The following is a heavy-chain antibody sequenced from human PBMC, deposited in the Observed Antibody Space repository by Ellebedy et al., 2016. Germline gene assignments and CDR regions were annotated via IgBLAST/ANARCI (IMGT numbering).Heavy chain of an antibody. CDR3: ARDHQGCSSTSCYANYYYYGMDV. CDR2: IYYSGST. CDR1: GGSISSGGYY. V-gene: IGHV4-61*08. Sequence: SETLSLXXTVSGGSISSGGYYWSWIRQPPGKGLEWIGYIYYSGSTNYNPSLKSRVTISVDTSKNQFSLKLSSVTAADTAVYYCARDHQGCSSTSCYANYYYYGMDVWGQGTTVTVSS. J-gene: IGHJ6*02. D-gene: IGHD2-2*01.